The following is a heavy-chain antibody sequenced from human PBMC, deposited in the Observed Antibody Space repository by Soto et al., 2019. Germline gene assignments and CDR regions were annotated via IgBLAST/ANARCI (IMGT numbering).Heavy chain of an antibody. D-gene: IGHD3-10*01. CDR1: GGSLSSYY. V-gene: IGHV4-59*08. Sequence: SETLSLTCTVSGGSLSSYYWIWTRQPPGKGLEWVGYIYYAGTTTYNPSLKSRVTISLDTSKNQFSLKLDSVTAADTAVYYCARGHYGSPPGYFDYWGQGTLVTVSS. CDR3: ARGHYGSPPGYFDY. J-gene: IGHJ4*02. CDR2: IYYAGTT.